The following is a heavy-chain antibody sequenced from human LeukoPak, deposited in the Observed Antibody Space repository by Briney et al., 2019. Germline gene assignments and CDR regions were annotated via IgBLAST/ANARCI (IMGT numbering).Heavy chain of an antibody. Sequence: PGGSLRLSCAASGFTFSSYAMSWVRQAPGKGLEWVSAISGSGGSTYYADSVKGRFTISRDNSKNTLYLQMNSLRAEDTAVYYCAKDGGDGMLLWFGELWRDYYYYMDVWGKGTTVTVSS. V-gene: IGHV3-23*01. D-gene: IGHD3-10*01. CDR1: GFTFSSYA. J-gene: IGHJ6*03. CDR3: AKDGGDGMLLWFGELWRDYYYYMDV. CDR2: ISGSGGST.